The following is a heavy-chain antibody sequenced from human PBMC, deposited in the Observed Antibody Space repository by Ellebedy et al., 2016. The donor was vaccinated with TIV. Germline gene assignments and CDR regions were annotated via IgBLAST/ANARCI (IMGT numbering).Heavy chain of an antibody. J-gene: IGHJ4*02. CDR1: GYSFSIFG. CDR2: ICIYNANT. CDR3: ARDLRGSLKGGY. D-gene: IGHD2-8*01. Sequence: AASVKDSCKASGYSFSIFGSSWARQAPGQGLGWMGWICIYNANTKYSQKFQGRVNMTTDTSKTTVYMELRSLRSDDTAVYYCARDLRGSLKGGYWGQGTLVTVSS. V-gene: IGHV1-18*04.